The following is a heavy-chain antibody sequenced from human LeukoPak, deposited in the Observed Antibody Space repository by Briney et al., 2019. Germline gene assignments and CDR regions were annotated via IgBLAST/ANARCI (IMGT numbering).Heavy chain of an antibody. Sequence: GESLKISCKGSGYSFTSYWISWVRQMPGKGLEWMGRIDPSDSYTNYSPSFQGHVTISADKSISTAYLQWSSLKASDTAMYYCARHAFGEPNLLDYWGQGTLVTVSS. CDR2: IDPSDSYT. V-gene: IGHV5-10-1*01. D-gene: IGHD3-10*01. J-gene: IGHJ4*02. CDR1: GYSFTSYW. CDR3: ARHAFGEPNLLDY.